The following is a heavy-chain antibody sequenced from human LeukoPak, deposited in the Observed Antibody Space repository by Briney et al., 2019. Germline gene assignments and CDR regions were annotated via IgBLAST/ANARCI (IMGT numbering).Heavy chain of an antibody. D-gene: IGHD6-13*01. CDR2: INPNSGGT. CDR3: ARAGYSSSWDFDY. CDR1: GYTFTSYA. J-gene: IGHJ4*02. V-gene: IGHV1-2*02. Sequence: GASVKVSCKASGYTFTSYAMNWVRQAPGQGLEWMGWINPNSGGTNYAQKFQGRVTMTRDTSISTAYMELSRLRSDDTAVYYCARAGYSSSWDFDYWGQGTLVTVSS.